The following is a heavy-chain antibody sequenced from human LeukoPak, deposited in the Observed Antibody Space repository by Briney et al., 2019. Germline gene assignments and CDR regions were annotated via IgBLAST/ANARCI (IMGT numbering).Heavy chain of an antibody. CDR1: GGSISSGSYY. D-gene: IGHD4-17*01. CDR2: IYTSGST. Sequence: ASETLSLTCTVSGGSISSGSYYWSWSRQPAGKVLEWIGRIYTSGSTNYNPSLKSRVTISVDTSKNQFSLKLSSVTAADTAVYYCARAIFDYGDYWFDPWGQGTLVTVSS. J-gene: IGHJ5*02. CDR3: ARAIFDYGDYWFDP. V-gene: IGHV4-61*02.